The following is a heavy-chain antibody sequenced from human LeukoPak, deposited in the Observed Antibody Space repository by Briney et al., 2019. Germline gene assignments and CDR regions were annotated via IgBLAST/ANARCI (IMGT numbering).Heavy chain of an antibody. J-gene: IGHJ4*02. CDR3: ANDGSGSSFDY. D-gene: IGHD3-10*01. CDR1: GFTFGDYA. Sequence: GGSLRLSCTASGFTFGDYAMSWFRQAPGKGLEWVGFIRSKAYGGTTEYAASVKGRFTISRDDSKSIAYLQMNSLKTEDTAVYYCANDGSGSSFDYWGQGTLVTVSS. V-gene: IGHV3-49*03. CDR2: IRSKAYGGTT.